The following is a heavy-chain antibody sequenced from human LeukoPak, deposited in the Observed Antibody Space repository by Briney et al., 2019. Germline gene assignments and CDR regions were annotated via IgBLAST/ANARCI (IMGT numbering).Heavy chain of an antibody. V-gene: IGHV3-23*01. CDR2: ISGSGGST. Sequence: GGSLRLSCAASGFTFSNSAMNWVRQAPGKGLEWVSVISGSGGSTYYADSVKGRFTVSRDNSKNTLYLQMNSLRLEDTAVYYCVKEGAYCGGDCYSYFDYWGQGTLVTVSS. J-gene: IGHJ4*02. D-gene: IGHD2-21*02. CDR1: GFTFSNSA. CDR3: VKEGAYCGGDCYSYFDY.